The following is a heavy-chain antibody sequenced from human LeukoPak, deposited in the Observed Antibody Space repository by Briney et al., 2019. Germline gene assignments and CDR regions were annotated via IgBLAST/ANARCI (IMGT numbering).Heavy chain of an antibody. CDR2: IYSGGST. CDR3: AVTAMALWYFDY. V-gene: IGHV3-53*01. Sequence: GGSLRLSCAASGCTVSSNYMSWVRQAPGQGRAGVAVIYSGGSTYYADSVKGRFTISRDNSKNTLDLQMNSLRAEDAAVYYCAVTAMALWYFDYWGQGNLVTVSS. J-gene: IGHJ4*02. D-gene: IGHD5-18*01. CDR1: GCTVSSNY.